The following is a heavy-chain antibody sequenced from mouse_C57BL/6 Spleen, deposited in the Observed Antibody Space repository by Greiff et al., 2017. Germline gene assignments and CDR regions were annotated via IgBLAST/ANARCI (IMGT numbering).Heavy chain of an antibody. V-gene: IGHV3-6*01. CDR3: ARDLGLPPFDY. J-gene: IGHJ2*01. D-gene: IGHD2-4*01. Sequence: EVQLQQSGPGLVKPSQSLSLTCSVTGYSITSGYYWNWIRQFPGNKLEWMGYISYDGSNNYNPSLKNRISITRDTSKNQFFLKLNSVTTEDTATYYCARDLGLPPFDYWGQGTTLTVSS. CDR2: ISYDGSN. CDR1: GYSITSGYY.